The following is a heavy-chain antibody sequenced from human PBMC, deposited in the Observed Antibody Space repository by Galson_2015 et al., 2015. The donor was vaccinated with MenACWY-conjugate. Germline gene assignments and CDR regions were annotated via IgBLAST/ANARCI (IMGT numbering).Heavy chain of an antibody. CDR2: IRFDGSNE. Sequence: SLRLSCAASGFIFGNFGMNWVRQAPGKGLEWVAFIRFDGSNEFYGDAVKGRFTISRDNSRNTLYLQMNSLRPEDTAVYFCAKTVTLLTMDHWGQGTLVTVSS. CDR3: AKTVTLLTMDH. J-gene: IGHJ4*02. D-gene: IGHD3-10*01. V-gene: IGHV3-30*02. CDR1: GFIFGNFG.